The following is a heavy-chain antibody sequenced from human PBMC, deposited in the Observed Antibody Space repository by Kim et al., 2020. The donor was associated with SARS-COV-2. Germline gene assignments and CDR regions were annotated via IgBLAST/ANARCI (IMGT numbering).Heavy chain of an antibody. V-gene: IGHV3-7*01. CDR2: GSVK. Sequence: GSVKYYVDSVKGRFTISGDNAKNSLYLQMSSLRAEDTAVYYCARDDYGDYWGQGTLVTVSS. J-gene: IGHJ4*02. CDR3: ARDDYGDY.